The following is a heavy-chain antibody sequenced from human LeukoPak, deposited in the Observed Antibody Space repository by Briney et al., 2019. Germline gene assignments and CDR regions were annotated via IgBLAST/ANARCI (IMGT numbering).Heavy chain of an antibody. J-gene: IGHJ4*02. V-gene: IGHV3-23*01. Sequence: GGSLRLSCAASGFTFSTYAMSWVRQAPGKGLEWVSSMSDSGGRTYYAESVKGRFTISRDNSKNTLYLQMNGLRAEDTAVYYCAKCDTSGWYWGTYFDFWGQGTLVTVSS. CDR3: AKCDTSGWYWGTYFDF. CDR1: GFTFSTYA. CDR2: MSDSGGRT. D-gene: IGHD6-19*01.